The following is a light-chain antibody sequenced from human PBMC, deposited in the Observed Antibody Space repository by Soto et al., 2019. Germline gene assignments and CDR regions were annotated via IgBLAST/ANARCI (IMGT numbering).Light chain of an antibody. CDR2: GAS. J-gene: IGKJ5*01. Sequence: EIGLTQFPGTLSLSPVERATLSCMASQSVTSSSLAWYQQKVGRAPRVLIYGASNRATGIPDRFSGSGSGTDFTLTITRLEPEDFAVYYCQQYGSSPRTFGQGTRLEI. CDR1: QSVTSSS. V-gene: IGKV3-20*01. CDR3: QQYGSSPRT.